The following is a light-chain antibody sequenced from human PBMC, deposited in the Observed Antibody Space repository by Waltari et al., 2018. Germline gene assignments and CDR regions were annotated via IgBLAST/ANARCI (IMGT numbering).Light chain of an antibody. V-gene: IGLV1-51*02. J-gene: IGLJ1*01. CDR3: ATWDESLNGV. CDR2: ENN. Sequence: QSVLTQPPSVSAAPGQKVTISCPGSPSNIGSNYVSWYQHLPGTVPKLLSYENNERPPGIPDRFSGSKSGTSATLDIAGLQTGDEGEYYCATWDESLNGVFGPGTKVTVL. CDR1: PSNIGSNY.